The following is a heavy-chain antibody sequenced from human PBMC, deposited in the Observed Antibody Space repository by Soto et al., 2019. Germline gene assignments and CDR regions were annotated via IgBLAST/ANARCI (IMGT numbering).Heavy chain of an antibody. Sequence: EVQLVESGGGLVQPGGSLRLSCAASGFTFSSYSMNWVRQAPGKGLEWVSYISSSSGTIYYADSVKGRFTISRDNAKNSLYLQMNSLSDEDTAVYFCARGLAARPSWFDPWGQGTLVAVSS. D-gene: IGHD6-6*01. CDR2: ISSSSGTI. J-gene: IGHJ5*02. V-gene: IGHV3-48*02. CDR3: ARGLAARPSWFDP. CDR1: GFTFSSYS.